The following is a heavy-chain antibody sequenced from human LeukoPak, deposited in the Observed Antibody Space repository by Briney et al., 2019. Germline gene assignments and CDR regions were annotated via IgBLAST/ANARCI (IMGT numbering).Heavy chain of an antibody. CDR1: GTSISNYY. CDR3: ARGYSTGWYGGFDF. Sequence: SETLSLTCTVSGTSISNYYWSWIRQPPGKGLEWIGYIYYSGDTNYNPSLKSRVTISVGTSKNQFSLKLSSVTAADRAVYYCARGYSTGWYGGFDFWGQGTLVTVSS. V-gene: IGHV4-59*08. CDR2: IYYSGDT. J-gene: IGHJ4*02. D-gene: IGHD6-19*01.